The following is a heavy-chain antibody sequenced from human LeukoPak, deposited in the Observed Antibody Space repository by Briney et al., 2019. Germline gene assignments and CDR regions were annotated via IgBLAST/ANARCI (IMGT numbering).Heavy chain of an antibody. Sequence: GSLRLSCAASGFTFSNYWVSWVRQAPGKGLEWVASIKQDGSDKYYVDSVKGRFTISRDNAENSLYLQMNSLRAEDTAVYYCARYTQTPGDWGQGTLVTVSS. CDR2: IKQDGSDK. D-gene: IGHD7-27*01. J-gene: IGHJ4*02. CDR1: GFTFSNYW. CDR3: ARYTQTPGD. V-gene: IGHV3-7*04.